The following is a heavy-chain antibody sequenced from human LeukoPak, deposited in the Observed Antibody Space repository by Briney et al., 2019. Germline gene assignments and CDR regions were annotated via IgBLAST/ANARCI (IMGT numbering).Heavy chain of an antibody. J-gene: IGHJ6*02. CDR3: ARMSVDKSNYYYYSLDV. Sequence: GASVKVSCKASVYTXTDYYIHGVRQAPGQGLEWLGWIKPSSGGTHFPRKFQGRVTMTRETSITTAYMEVSSLRSDDTATYYCARMSVDKSNYYYYSLDVWGQGTAVTVSS. D-gene: IGHD5-24*01. V-gene: IGHV1-2*02. CDR1: VYTXTDYY. CDR2: IKPSSGGT.